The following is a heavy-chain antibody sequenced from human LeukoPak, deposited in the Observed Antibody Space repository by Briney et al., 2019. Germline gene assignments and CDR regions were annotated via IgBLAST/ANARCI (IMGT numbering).Heavy chain of an antibody. D-gene: IGHD6-6*01. CDR1: GFAFSSYI. CDR2: ISSSSGTI. CDR3: ARGAGQLVDP. J-gene: IGHJ5*02. Sequence: AGGSLRLSCAASGFAFSSYIMNWVRQAPGKGLEWVSYISSSSGTIFYADSVKGRFTISRDNAKNSLYLHMNSLRAEDTAVYYCARGAGQLVDPWGQGTLVTVSS. V-gene: IGHV3-48*01.